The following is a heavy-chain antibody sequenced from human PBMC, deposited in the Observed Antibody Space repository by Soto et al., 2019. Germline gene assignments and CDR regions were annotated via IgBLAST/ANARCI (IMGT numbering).Heavy chain of an antibody. CDR1: GGSISSNNW. Sequence: SETLSLTCAVSGGSISSNNWWSWVRQPPGKGLEWIGEIFHSGSTNYNPSLRSRVTISVDRSKNQFSLKLSFVTAADTAVYYCARGGGYHFDYWGQGTLVTVSS. CDR3: ARGGGYHFDY. J-gene: IGHJ4*02. D-gene: IGHD1-1*01. V-gene: IGHV4-4*02. CDR2: IFHSGST.